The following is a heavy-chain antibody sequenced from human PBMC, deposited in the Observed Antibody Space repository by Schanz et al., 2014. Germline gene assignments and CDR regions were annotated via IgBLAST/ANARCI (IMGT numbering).Heavy chain of an antibody. CDR1: GFSFSNYW. CDR3: AKVAPAATYLDS. CDR2: IKQDGSEK. V-gene: IGHV3-7*05. D-gene: IGHD2-2*01. Sequence: VQLVESGGGVVQPGRSLRLSCAASGFSFSNYWMSWVRQAPGKGLEWVANIKQDGSEKYYVDSVKGRFTISRDNAKKSLYLRMNSLRAEDTAVYYCAKVAPAATYLDSWGLGTLVTVSS. J-gene: IGHJ4*02.